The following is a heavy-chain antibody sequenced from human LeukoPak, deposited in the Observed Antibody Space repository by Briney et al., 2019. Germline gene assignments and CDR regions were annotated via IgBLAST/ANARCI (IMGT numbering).Heavy chain of an antibody. V-gene: IGHV3-7*01. Sequence: GSLRLSCSASGFTFSSYWMSWVRQAPGKGLEWVANIKQDGSEKYYVDSVKGRFTISRDNAKNSLNLQMNSLRAEDTAVYYCARRQGSYFDTSGYYYGWGQGTLVTVSS. J-gene: IGHJ4*02. CDR3: ARRQGSYFDTSGYYYG. CDR1: GFTFSSYW. CDR2: IKQDGSEK. D-gene: IGHD3-22*01.